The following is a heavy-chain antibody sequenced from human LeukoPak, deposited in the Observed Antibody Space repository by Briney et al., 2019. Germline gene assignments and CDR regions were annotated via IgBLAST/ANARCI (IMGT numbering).Heavy chain of an antibody. CDR2: ISSSGGNI. V-gene: IGHV3-48*03. J-gene: IGHJ4*02. D-gene: IGHD3-3*01. CDR1: GFSFGSYE. CDR3: ARANTIFGVEPDYYFDY. Sequence: GGSLRLSCAASGFSFGSYEMIWVRQAPGKGLEWISYISSSGGNIYYADSVEGRFTISRDNAKNSLYLQMNSLRVEDTAVYYCARANTIFGVEPDYYFDYWGQGTLVSVSS.